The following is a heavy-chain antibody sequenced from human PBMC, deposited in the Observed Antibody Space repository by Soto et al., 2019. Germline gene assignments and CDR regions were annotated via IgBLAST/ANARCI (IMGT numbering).Heavy chain of an antibody. CDR2: ISSSSSYI. V-gene: IGHV3-21*01. D-gene: IGHD3-22*01. CDR1: GFTFSSYS. Sequence: GGSLRLSCAASGFTFSSYSVNWVRQAPGKGLEWVSSISSSSSYIYYADSVKGRFTISRDNAKNSLYLQMNSLRAEDTAVYYCARESYYDSSGPSWYYGMDVWGQGTTVTVSS. CDR3: ARESYYDSSGPSWYYGMDV. J-gene: IGHJ6*02.